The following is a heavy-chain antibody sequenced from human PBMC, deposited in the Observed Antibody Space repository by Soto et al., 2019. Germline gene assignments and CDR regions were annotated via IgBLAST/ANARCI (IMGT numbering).Heavy chain of an antibody. D-gene: IGHD6-19*01. CDR1: GGTFNRYA. J-gene: IGHJ2*01. CDR3: AQTLGSAVAGPGRFDL. CDR2: ITPMFGIG. V-gene: IGHV1-69*12. Sequence: QVQLVQSGAEVKKPGSSVKVSCKASGGTFNRYAISWLRQAPGQGPEWMGGITPMFGIGNYAQKFQGRVTITADESTTTDKMELRRLTCEDTAVYYCAQTLGSAVAGPGRFDLWGRGTRVIVSS.